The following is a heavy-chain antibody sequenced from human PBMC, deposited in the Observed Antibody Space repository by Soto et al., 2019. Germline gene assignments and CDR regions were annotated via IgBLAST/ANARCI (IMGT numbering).Heavy chain of an antibody. CDR3: AREEFEDGRGHFDY. Sequence: QVQLVESGGGVVQPGGSLRLSCAASGFTFSTSVMHWVRQAPGKGLEWMAIISYGGVNKYYADSVKGRLTISRDISESTLYLQMNSLRTEDTAVYYCAREEFEDGRGHFDYWGQGTLVSVSS. J-gene: IGHJ4*02. V-gene: IGHV3-30-3*01. CDR2: ISYGGVNK. CDR1: GFTFSTSV. D-gene: IGHD3-22*01.